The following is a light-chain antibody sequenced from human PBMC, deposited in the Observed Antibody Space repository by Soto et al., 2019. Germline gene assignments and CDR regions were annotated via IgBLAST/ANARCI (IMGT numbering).Light chain of an antibody. Sequence: QSALTQPPSVSGAPGQRVTISCTGSSSNIGAGYDVHWYQQLPGTAPKLLIYGNSNRPSRVPDRFSGSKSGTSASLAITGLQAEDEADYYCQSYDSSLSEVFGTGTKLTVL. CDR3: QSYDSSLSEV. CDR1: SSNIGAGYD. CDR2: GNS. V-gene: IGLV1-40*01. J-gene: IGLJ1*01.